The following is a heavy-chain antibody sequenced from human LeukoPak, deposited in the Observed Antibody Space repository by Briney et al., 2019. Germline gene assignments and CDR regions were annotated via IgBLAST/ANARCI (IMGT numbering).Heavy chain of an antibody. D-gene: IGHD3-22*01. CDR2: DSYSATN. CDR3: ARDRITMIVVFDY. Sequence: SETLSLTCTVSGGSINSRSYSWGWIRQPPGKGLEWIGVDSYSATNSYNPSLRSRITISIDTSKNQFSLKLSSVTAADTAVYYCARDRITMIVVFDYWGQGTLVTVSS. CDR1: GGSINSRSYS. V-gene: IGHV4-39*07. J-gene: IGHJ4*02.